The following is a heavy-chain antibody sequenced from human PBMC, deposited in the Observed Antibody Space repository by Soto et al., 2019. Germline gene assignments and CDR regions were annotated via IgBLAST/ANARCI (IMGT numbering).Heavy chain of an antibody. CDR3: ARAPLGDHTAMVTAYYYYYMDV. CDR1: GFTFSSYS. D-gene: IGHD5-18*01. CDR2: ISSSSSYI. Sequence: EVQLVESGGGLVKPGGSLRLSCAASGFTFSSYSMNWVRQAPGKGLEWVSSISSSSSYIYYADSVKGRFTISRDNAKNSLYLQMNSLRAEDTAVYYCARAPLGDHTAMVTAYYYYYMDVWGKGTTVTVSS. V-gene: IGHV3-21*01. J-gene: IGHJ6*03.